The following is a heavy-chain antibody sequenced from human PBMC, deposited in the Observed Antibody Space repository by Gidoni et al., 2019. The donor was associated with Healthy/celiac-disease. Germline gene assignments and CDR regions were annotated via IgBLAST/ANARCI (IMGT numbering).Heavy chain of an antibody. Sequence: QLQLQESGPGLVKPSETLSLTCTVSGGSISSSSYYWGWIRQPPGKGLEWIGSIYYSGSTYYNPSLKSRVTISVDTSKNQFSLKLSSVTAADTAVYYCARGIVVVTEVDYWGQGTLVTVSS. V-gene: IGHV4-39*07. D-gene: IGHD2-21*02. CDR1: GGSISSSSYY. J-gene: IGHJ4*02. CDR2: IYYSGST. CDR3: ARGIVVVTEVDY.